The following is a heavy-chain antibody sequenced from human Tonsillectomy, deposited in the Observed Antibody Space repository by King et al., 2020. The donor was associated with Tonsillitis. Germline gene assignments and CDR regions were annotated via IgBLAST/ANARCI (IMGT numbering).Heavy chain of an antibody. D-gene: IGHD4-17*01. Sequence: VQLVESGGGLVKPGGSLRLSCAASGFTFSDYYMSWIRQAPGKGLEWVSYNSSSSSYKNYADAVKGRFTISRDNAKNSLYLQMNSLRAEDTAVYYCASGDYVSGFDYWGQGTLVTVSS. CDR1: GFTFSDYY. CDR3: ASGDYVSGFDY. CDR2: NSSSSSYK. V-gene: IGHV3-11*05. J-gene: IGHJ4*02.